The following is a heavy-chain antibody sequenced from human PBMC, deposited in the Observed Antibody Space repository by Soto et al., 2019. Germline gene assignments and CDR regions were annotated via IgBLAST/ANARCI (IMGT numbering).Heavy chain of an antibody. CDR1: GYTFTYYH. D-gene: IGHD3-16*01. V-gene: IGHV1-46*01. CDR2: INPNGGDT. Sequence: QVQLVQSGAEVKKPGASVKISCKASGYTFTYYHVHWVRQAPGQGLEWMGIINPNGGDTSYAQKFQGRVTMTRDTSTTTVYMEMSSLRSEDTAIYYCARGGKVPYYYGMDVWGQGTTVTVSS. CDR3: ARGGKVPYYYGMDV. J-gene: IGHJ6*02.